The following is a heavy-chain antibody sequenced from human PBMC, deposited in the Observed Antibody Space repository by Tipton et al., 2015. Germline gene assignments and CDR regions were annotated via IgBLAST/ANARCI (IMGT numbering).Heavy chain of an antibody. J-gene: IGHJ6*02. D-gene: IGHD5-12*01. Sequence: TLSLTCAVSGGSISSGGFSWSWIRQPPGKGLEWIGYIYRGGSTNYNPPLKSRVTMSVDRSKNQFSLKMTSVTAADTAVYYCARSGYTYGMDVWGQGTTVTVSS. CDR1: GGSISSGGFS. V-gene: IGHV4-30-2*01. CDR3: ARSGYTYGMDV. CDR2: IYRGGST.